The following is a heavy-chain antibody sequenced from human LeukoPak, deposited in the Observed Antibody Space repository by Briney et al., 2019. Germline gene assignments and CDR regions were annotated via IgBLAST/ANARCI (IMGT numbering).Heavy chain of an antibody. J-gene: IGHJ4*02. D-gene: IGHD3-16*01. CDR3: AKVSRFFGGHFDY. CDR1: GLTFNNYG. Sequence: GGSLRLSCAASGLTFNNYGMHWVRQAPGKGLEWVAFIRYNGNNQYYADSVKGRFTISRDNSKNTLYLQMNSLRAEDTAIYYCAKVSRFFGGHFDYWGQGTLVTVSS. V-gene: IGHV3-30*02. CDR2: IRYNGNNQ.